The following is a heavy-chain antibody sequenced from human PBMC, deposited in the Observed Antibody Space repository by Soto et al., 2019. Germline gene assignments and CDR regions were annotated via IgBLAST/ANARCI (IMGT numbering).Heavy chain of an antibody. CDR3: AASIFYYGMDV. CDR2: IYPGDSDT. J-gene: IGHJ6*02. Sequence: YTFTNYWIGWVRQMPGKGPEWMGIIYPGDSDTKYNPSFQGQVTISADKSITTTYLQWSSLKASDTAIYYCAASIFYYGMDVWGQWTTVTLSS. V-gene: IGHV5-51*01. CDR1: YTFTNYW.